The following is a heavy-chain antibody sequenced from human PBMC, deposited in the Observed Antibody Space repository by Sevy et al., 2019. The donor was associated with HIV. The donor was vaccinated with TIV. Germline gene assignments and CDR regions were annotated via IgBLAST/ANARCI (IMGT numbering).Heavy chain of an antibody. V-gene: IGHV3-23*01. D-gene: IGHD2-15*01. CDR1: GFTFSSYA. J-gene: IGHJ6*02. CDR2: ISSSGRST. Sequence: QLGGSLRLSCAASGFTFSSYAMNWVRQAPGKGLEWVSSISSSGRSTYYADSVEGRFTISRDNSENTLYLQMNSLRADDTAVYYCAKGYCSGGSCPRDYYYGMDVWGQGTTVTVSS. CDR3: AKGYCSGGSCPRDYYYGMDV.